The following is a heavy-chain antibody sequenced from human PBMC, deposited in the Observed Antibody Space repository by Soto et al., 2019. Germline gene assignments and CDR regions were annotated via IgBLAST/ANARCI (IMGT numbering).Heavy chain of an antibody. CDR3: ARDSLSLLLPTHNAIDY. CDR1: GFTFSDYY. V-gene: IGHV3-11*06. CDR2: ISSSSSYT. Sequence: QVQLVESGGGLVKPGGSLRLSCAASGFTFSDYYMSWIRQAPGKGLEWVSYISSSSSYTNYADSVMGRFTISRDNAKNSLYLQMNSLRAEDTAVYYCARDSLSLLLPTHNAIDYWGQGTLVTVSS. D-gene: IGHD3-22*01. J-gene: IGHJ4*02.